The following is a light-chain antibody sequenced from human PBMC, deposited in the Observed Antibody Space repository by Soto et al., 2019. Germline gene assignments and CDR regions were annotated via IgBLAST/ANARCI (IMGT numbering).Light chain of an antibody. V-gene: IGKV1-33*01. CDR1: QDINNY. CDR2: DAS. J-gene: IGKJ2*01. CDR3: QQYDNVPRT. Sequence: DIPMTQSPSSLSASVGDRVTITCQASQDINNYLNWFQQKPGQAPKLLIYDASNLQTGVPSRFSGSGSGTDFTFTISSLQPEDIGTYYCQQYDNVPRTFGQGTRLEI.